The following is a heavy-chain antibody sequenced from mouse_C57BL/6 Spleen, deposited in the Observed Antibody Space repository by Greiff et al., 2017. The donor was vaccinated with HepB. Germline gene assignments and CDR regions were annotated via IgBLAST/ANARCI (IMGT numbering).Heavy chain of an antibody. Sequence: VQLKESGAELVKPGASVKLSCTASGFNIKDYYMHWVQQRTEQGLEWIGRIDPEDGETKYAPKFQGKATITADTSSNTAYLQLSSLTSEDTAVYYCARGYYGSSYVGYFDGWGTGTTVTVPS. V-gene: IGHV14-2*01. J-gene: IGHJ1*03. D-gene: IGHD1-1*01. CDR2: IDPEDGET. CDR3: ARGYYGSSYVGYFDG. CDR1: GFNIKDYY.